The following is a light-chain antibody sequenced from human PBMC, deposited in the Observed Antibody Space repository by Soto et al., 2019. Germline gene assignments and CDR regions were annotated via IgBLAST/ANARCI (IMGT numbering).Light chain of an antibody. V-gene: IGKV3-11*01. CDR3: QQRSNWPAT. CDR1: QSVSSY. CDR2: DAS. Sequence: DIVLTQSPGTLSLSPGERATLSCRVSQSVSSYLAWYQQKPGQAPRLLIYDASNRATGIPARFSGSGSGTDFTLTISSLEPEEFAVYYCQQRSNWPATFGQGTKVDIK. J-gene: IGKJ1*01.